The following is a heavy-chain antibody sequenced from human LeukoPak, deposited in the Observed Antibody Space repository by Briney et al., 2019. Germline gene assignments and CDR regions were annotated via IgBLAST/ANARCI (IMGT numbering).Heavy chain of an antibody. Sequence: PGGSLRLSCAASGFTFSNLGVHWVRQAPGKGLEWVAVIWYDGSKTFYADSVKGRLTISRDNSRNTLYLQMNSLRAEDTAVYFCARDIASRRLDYWGQGTLVTVSS. J-gene: IGHJ4*02. CDR1: GFTFSNLG. V-gene: IGHV3-33*01. CDR3: ARDIASRRLDY. CDR2: IWYDGSKT. D-gene: IGHD6-6*01.